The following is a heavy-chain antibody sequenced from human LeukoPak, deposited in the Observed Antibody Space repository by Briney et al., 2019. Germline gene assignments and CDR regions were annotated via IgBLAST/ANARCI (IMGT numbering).Heavy chain of an antibody. CDR1: GFTFSSYG. D-gene: IGHD4-11*01. J-gene: IGHJ6*03. CDR2: IRYDGSNK. Sequence: GGSLRLSCAASGFTFSSYGMLWVRQAPGKGLEWVAFIRYDGSNKYYADSVKGRFTISRDNSKNTLYLQMNSLRAEDTAVYYCAKDDYSSYYYMDVWGKGTTVTVSS. CDR3: AKDDYSSYYYMDV. V-gene: IGHV3-30*02.